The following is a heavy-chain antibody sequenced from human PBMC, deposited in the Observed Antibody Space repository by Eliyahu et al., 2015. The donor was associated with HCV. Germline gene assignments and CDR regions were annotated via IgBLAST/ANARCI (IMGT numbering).Heavy chain of an antibody. J-gene: IGHJ5*01. D-gene: IGHD3-3*01. CDR2: VLPSVIT. Sequence: QVQLQESGPGLVKPSETLALTCXLSGASISNHFWTWIRQSPGKGLEWIGYVLPSVITSYNPSLKSRVTISVDTAKNHISLSLGSVTAADTAVYYCARRVGANWFDSWGRGTLVTVSS. V-gene: IGHV4-59*11. CDR3: ARRVGANWFDS. CDR1: GASISNHF.